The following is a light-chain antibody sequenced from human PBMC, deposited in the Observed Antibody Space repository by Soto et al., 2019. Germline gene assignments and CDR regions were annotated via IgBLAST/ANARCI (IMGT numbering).Light chain of an antibody. CDR1: STNIGNNY. Sequence: QSLLTQPPSVSSAPGQKVTISCSVRSTNIGNNYVSWYQQLLGTAPKLLIYDNNKRPSGIPDRFSDSKSGTSATLAITGLQSGDEVDYYCGTWDSSLSAYVFGTGTKVTVL. CDR3: GTWDSSLSAYV. V-gene: IGLV1-51*01. CDR2: DNN. J-gene: IGLJ1*01.